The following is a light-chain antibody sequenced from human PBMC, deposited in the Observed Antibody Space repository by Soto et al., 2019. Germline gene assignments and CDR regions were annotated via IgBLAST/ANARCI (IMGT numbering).Light chain of an antibody. CDR1: GSKIGAGYE. J-gene: IGLJ3*02. CDR2: GNT. V-gene: IGLV1-40*01. Sequence: QSVLTQPPSVSGAQGQGAPSPATGGGSKIGAGYEVPWYQQLPGTAPKLLIYGNTNRPSGVPDRFSGSKSGTSASLAITGLQAEDEADYYCQSYDSSLSGSVFGGGTKLTVL. CDR3: QSYDSSLSGSV.